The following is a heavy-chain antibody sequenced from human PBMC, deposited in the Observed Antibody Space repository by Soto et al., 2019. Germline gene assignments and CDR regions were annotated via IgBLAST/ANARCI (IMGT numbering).Heavy chain of an antibody. CDR3: ARDEARPLGY. J-gene: IGHJ4*02. V-gene: IGHV3-7*01. D-gene: IGHD6-6*01. CDR2: IKPDGSEK. Sequence: PGGSLRLSCAASGFTFSSYGMHWVRQAPGKGLEWVANIKPDGSEKYYVDSVRGRFTISRDNVENSLNLQMNSLRAEDAALYYCARDEARPLGYWGQGTLVTVSS. CDR1: GFTFSSYG.